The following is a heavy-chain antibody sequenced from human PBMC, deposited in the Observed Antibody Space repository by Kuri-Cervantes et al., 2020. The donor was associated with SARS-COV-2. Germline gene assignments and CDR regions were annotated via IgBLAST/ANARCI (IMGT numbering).Heavy chain of an antibody. V-gene: IGHV4-59*01. J-gene: IGHJ6*02. CDR2: IYYSGST. CDR1: GGSISTYY. Sequence: SETLSLTRTVSGGSISTYYWSWIRQPPGKGLEWIGYIYYSGSTTYNPSLKSRVTISVDTSKNQFSLELDSVTAADTAVYYCARESNYSHYYGTEVWGQGTTVTVSS. CDR3: ARESNYSHYYGTEV.